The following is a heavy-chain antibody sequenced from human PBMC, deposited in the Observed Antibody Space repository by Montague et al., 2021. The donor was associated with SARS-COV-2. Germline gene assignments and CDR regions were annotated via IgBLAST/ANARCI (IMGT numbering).Heavy chain of an antibody. CDR1: GDSISTDYW. J-gene: IGHJ4*02. Sequence: SETLSLTCAVSGDSISTDYWRTWVRLPPGKGLERVGESNHAGSTKDKPSLKSRVGMSVDSSWDQFSMRLTSVTAAGTAIYSCARKGSGRSDLAYWGQGTLVTVSS. CDR2: SNHAGST. V-gene: IGHV4-4*02. CDR3: ARKGSGRSDLAY. D-gene: IGHD1-26*01.